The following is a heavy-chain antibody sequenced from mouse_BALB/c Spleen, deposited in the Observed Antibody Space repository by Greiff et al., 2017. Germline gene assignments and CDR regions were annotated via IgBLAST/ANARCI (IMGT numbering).Heavy chain of an antibody. V-gene: IGHV1-7*01. CDR1: GYTFTSYW. J-gene: IGHJ3*01. D-gene: IGHD2-1*01. CDR3: ARGGNPFFAY. Sequence: VQLQQSGAELAKPGASVKMSCKASGYTFTSYWMHWVKQRPGQGLEWIGYINPSTGYTEYNQKFKDKATLTADKSSSTAYMQLSSLTSEDSAVYYCARGGNPFFAYWGQGTLVTVSA. CDR2: INPSTGYT.